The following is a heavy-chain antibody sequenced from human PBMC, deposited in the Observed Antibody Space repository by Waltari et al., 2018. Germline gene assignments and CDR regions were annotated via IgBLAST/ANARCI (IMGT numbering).Heavy chain of an antibody. CDR1: GGTFSSYA. V-gene: IGHV1-69*13. CDR3: ARDRDYYDSSGYYNHDAFDI. CDR2: IIPIFGTA. Sequence: QVQLVQSGAEVKKPGSSVKVSCKASGGTFSSYAISWVRQAPGQGLEWMGGIIPIFGTANYAQKFQGRVTITADESTSTAYMELSSLRSEDTAVYYCARDRDYYDSSGYYNHDAFDIWGQGTMVTVSS. D-gene: IGHD3-22*01. J-gene: IGHJ3*02.